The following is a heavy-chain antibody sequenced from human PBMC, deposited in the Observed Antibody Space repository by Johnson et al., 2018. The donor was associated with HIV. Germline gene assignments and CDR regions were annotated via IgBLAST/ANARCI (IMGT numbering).Heavy chain of an antibody. V-gene: IGHV3-66*02. Sequence: VQLVESGGGLVQPGGSLRLSCAASGFIVRSNYMNWVRQATGKGLEWVSVIYSGGGTYYGDSVKCRFTISRDNFKNTLYLQMNSLRAEDTSVSYCAKVGAMVVTPRGEAFDIWGQGTMVTVSS. CDR3: AKVGAMVVTPRGEAFDI. J-gene: IGHJ3*02. CDR1: GFIVRSNY. CDR2: IYSGGGT. D-gene: IGHD4-23*01.